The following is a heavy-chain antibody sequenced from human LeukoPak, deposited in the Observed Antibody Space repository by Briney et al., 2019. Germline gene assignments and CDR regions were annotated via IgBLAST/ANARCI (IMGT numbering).Heavy chain of an antibody. D-gene: IGHD3-22*01. Sequence: SETLSLTCTVPGGSISSYYWSWIRQPPGKGLEWIGYIYYSGSTNYNPSLKSRVTISVDTSKNQFSLKLSSVTAADTAVYYCARAWLSSSGTDAFDIWGQGTMVTVSS. J-gene: IGHJ3*02. CDR2: IYYSGST. CDR1: GGSISSYY. V-gene: IGHV4-59*01. CDR3: ARAWLSSSGTDAFDI.